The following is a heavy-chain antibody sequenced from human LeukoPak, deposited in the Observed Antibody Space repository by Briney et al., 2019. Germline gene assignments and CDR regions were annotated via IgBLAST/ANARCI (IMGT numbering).Heavy chain of an antibody. V-gene: IGHV3-74*01. CDR1: GFTFSTYW. CDR3: AREGYDSSGFDY. Sequence: GGSLRLSCAASGFTFSTYWMHWVRQGSGKGLVWVSRINSDGSSTSYAGSVKGRFTISRDNAKNTLYLQMNSLRAEDTAVYYCAREGYDSSGFDYWGQGTLVTVSS. CDR2: INSDGSST. D-gene: IGHD3-22*01. J-gene: IGHJ4*02.